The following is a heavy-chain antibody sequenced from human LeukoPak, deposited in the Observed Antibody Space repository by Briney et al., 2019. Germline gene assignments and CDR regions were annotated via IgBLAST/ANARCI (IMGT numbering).Heavy chain of an antibody. CDR2: ISSRGTTI. V-gene: IGHV3-48*03. CDR3: VRDYYGLGTYYNAYYGMDV. CDR1: EFTFSTYN. Sequence: PGGSLRLSCSASEFTFSTYNMNWVRQAPGRGLEWVSYISSRGTTIYYADSVRGRITISRDNAKKSLFLQMNNLRAEDTAVYYCVRDYYGLGTYYNAYYGMDVWGQGTTVTVS. J-gene: IGHJ6*02. D-gene: IGHD3-10*01.